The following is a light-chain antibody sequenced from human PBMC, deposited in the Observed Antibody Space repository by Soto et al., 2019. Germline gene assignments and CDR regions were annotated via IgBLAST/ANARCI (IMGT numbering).Light chain of an antibody. CDR2: LGS. J-gene: IGKJ1*01. CDR3: MQALQTPWT. Sequence: DLVMTQSPLSLPVPPGEPASISCRSSQSLLHSDGYIYLDWYLQRPGQSPQLLICLGSNRASGVPDRFSGSGSGTHFTMTISRVEAEDFGVYYCMQALQTPWTFGQGTRVEVK. CDR1: QSLLHSDGYIY. V-gene: IGKV2-28*01.